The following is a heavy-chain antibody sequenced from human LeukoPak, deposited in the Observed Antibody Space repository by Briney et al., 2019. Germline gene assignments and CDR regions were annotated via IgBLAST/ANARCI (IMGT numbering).Heavy chain of an antibody. CDR2: INHSGST. V-gene: IGHV4-34*01. CDR3: ARYKEQLADY. D-gene: IGHD6-6*01. CDR1: GGTFSGYY. Sequence: SETLSLTCAVYGGTFSGYYWSWIRQPPGKGLERIGEINHSGSTNYNPSLKNRLTISVDTSKNHFSQKQSPVTTADDTAYYCARYKEQLADYWGQGTMVTVSS. J-gene: IGHJ4*02.